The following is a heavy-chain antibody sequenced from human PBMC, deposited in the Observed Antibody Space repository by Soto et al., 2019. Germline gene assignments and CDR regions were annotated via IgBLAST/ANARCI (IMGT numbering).Heavy chain of an antibody. CDR3: ASFPIYDSIGLDP. J-gene: IGHJ5*02. CDR1: GYTLTSYG. D-gene: IGHD3-22*01. Sequence: ASVKVSCKASGYTLTSYGISWVRQAPGQGLEWMGWISAYNGNTNYAQKLQGRVTMTTDTSTSTAYMELRSLRSDDTAVYYCASFPIYDSIGLDPWGQGTLVTVSS. CDR2: ISAYNGNT. V-gene: IGHV1-18*04.